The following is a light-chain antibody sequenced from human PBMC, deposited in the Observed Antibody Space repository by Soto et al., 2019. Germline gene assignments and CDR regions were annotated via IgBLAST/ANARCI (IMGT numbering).Light chain of an antibody. J-gene: IGKJ1*01. Sequence: DIQMTQSPSTLSASVGDRVTITCRASQSISSWLAWYQQKPGKAPKLLIYKASNLISGVPSRFSGSGSGTEFTLNISRLQPDDFAIHYCQQYDPYTTFGQGTKVEIK. CDR2: KAS. CDR3: QQYDPYTT. V-gene: IGKV1-5*03. CDR1: QSISSW.